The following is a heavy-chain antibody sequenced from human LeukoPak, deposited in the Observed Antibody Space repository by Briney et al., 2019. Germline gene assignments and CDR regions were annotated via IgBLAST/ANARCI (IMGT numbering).Heavy chain of an antibody. Sequence: SETLSLTCTVSGDSISSGSYFWSWIRQSAGKGLEWIGRIHLGGSTNYNPSLRSRVTISLDTSKNQFSLNLRSVSAADTAIYYCARDLRSGSPEYWGPGTLVTVSS. CDR3: ARDLRSGSPEY. CDR2: IHLGGST. CDR1: GDSISSGSYF. J-gene: IGHJ4*02. D-gene: IGHD5-12*01. V-gene: IGHV4-61*02.